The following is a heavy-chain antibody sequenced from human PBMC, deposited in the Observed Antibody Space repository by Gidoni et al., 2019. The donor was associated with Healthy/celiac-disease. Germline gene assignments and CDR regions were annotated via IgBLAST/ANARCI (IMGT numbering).Heavy chain of an antibody. D-gene: IGHD2-2*01. V-gene: IGHV3-30-3*01. CDR2: MSYDGSNK. Sequence: QVQLVESGGGVVQPGRSLRLSCAASGFTFVIYAMHWVRQAPGKGLEWVAFMSYDGSNKYYADSVKGRFTIARDNSKNTLYLQMNSLRAEDTAVYYCAPPPDYCSSTSCYSSLGLEVDPWGQGTLVTVSS. J-gene: IGHJ5*02. CDR3: APPPDYCSSTSCYSSLGLEVDP. CDR1: GFTFVIYA.